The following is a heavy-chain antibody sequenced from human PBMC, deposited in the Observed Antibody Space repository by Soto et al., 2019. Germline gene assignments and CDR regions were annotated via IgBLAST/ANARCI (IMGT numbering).Heavy chain of an antibody. CDR2: INHSGST. V-gene: IGHV4-34*01. J-gene: IGHJ4*02. D-gene: IGHD5-18*01. CDR1: GGSFSGYY. Sequence: SETLSLTCAVYGGSFSGYYWSWIRQPPGKGLEWIGEINHSGSTNYNPSLKSRVTISVDTSKNQFSLKLSSVTAADTAVYYCARARHTDTEGVYYFDYWGQGTLVTVSS. CDR3: ARARHTDTEGVYYFDY.